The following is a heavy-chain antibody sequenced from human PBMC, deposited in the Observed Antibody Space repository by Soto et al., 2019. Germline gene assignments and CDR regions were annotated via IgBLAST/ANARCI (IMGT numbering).Heavy chain of an antibody. Sequence: QVQLQESGPGLVKPSGTLSLTCAVSGGSISSSNWWSWVRQPPGKGLEWIGEIYHSGSTNYNPSHQRPVTISVDKSKNQFSLNLSFVTAADTAVYYCARGRPEGLRYFDWLSGTYYFDYWGHGTLVTVSS. J-gene: IGHJ4*01. CDR3: ARGRPEGLRYFDWLSGTYYFDY. CDR1: GGSISSSNW. CDR2: IYHSGST. D-gene: IGHD3-9*01. V-gene: IGHV4-4*02.